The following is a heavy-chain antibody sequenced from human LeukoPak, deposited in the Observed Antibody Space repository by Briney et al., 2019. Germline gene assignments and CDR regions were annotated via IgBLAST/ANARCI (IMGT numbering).Heavy chain of an antibody. V-gene: IGHV3-23*01. CDR1: GFTFSNFA. CDR3: AKGALGYCSGGSCPIGY. D-gene: IGHD2-15*01. Sequence: GGSLRLSCAASGFTFSNFAMTWVRQAPGKGLEWVSGISRSGDNTYYADSVKGRFTISRDNSKNTLYLQMNSLRAEDTAVYYCAKGALGYCSGGSCPIGYWGQGTLVTVSS. J-gene: IGHJ4*02. CDR2: ISRSGDNT.